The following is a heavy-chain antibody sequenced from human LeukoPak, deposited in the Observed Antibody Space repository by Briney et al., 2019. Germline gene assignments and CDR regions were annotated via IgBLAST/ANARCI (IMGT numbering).Heavy chain of an antibody. CDR1: GGSISSSSYY. Sequence: SNTQSVTRTVSGGSISSSSYYWGWIRQPPGKGLEWIGSIYYSGSTYFNPSLKSRVTISVDTSKNQFSLKLSSVTAADTAVYYCSGCTYYMDVWGKGTTVTVSS. D-gene: IGHD2-15*01. CDR3: SGCTYYMDV. CDR2: IYYSGST. V-gene: IGHV4-39*07. J-gene: IGHJ6*03.